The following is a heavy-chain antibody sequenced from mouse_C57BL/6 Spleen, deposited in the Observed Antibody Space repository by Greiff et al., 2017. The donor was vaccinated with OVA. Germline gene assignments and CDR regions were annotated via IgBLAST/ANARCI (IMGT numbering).Heavy chain of an antibody. CDR3: ARRYGKLSYYFDY. CDR1: GYTFTDYY. J-gene: IGHJ2*01. D-gene: IGHD1-1*01. V-gene: IGHV1-26*01. CDR2: INPNNGGT. Sequence: VQLQQSGPELVKPGASVKISCKASGYTFTDYYMNWVKQSHGKSLEWIGDINPNNGGTSYNQKFKGKATLTVDKSSSTAYMELRSLTSEDSAVYYCARRYGKLSYYFDYWGQGTTLTVSS.